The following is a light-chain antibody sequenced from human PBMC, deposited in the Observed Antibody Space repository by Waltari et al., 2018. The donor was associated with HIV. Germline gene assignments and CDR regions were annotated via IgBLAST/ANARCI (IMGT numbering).Light chain of an antibody. Sequence: QSALTQPRSVSGSPGQSVTISCTGTSSDVGGYNYVSWYQQHPGKAPKLMIYDVSKRPAGVPVRFSGSTSGNTASLTISGLQAEDEADYYCCSYAGSSWVFGGGTKLTVL. V-gene: IGLV2-11*01. J-gene: IGLJ3*02. CDR2: DVS. CDR3: CSYAGSSWV. CDR1: SSDVGGYNY.